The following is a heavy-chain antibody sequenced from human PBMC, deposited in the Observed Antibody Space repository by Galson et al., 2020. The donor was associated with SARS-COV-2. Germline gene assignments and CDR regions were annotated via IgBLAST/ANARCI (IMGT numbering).Heavy chain of an antibody. CDR1: GFSLSTSGVG. CDR2: IYWNDAE. CDR3: AHGYDFWSGHYSYGMDV. D-gene: IGHD3-3*01. J-gene: IGHJ6*02. V-gene: IGHV2-5*01. Sequence: SGPTLVKPTQTLTLTCTFSGFSLSTSGVGVGWIRQPPGKALEWLALIYWNDAEWYNPYLESRLSITKDTSRKQVVLTMTNIDPVDTGTYFCAHGYDFWSGHYSYGMDVWGQGTTVTVSS.